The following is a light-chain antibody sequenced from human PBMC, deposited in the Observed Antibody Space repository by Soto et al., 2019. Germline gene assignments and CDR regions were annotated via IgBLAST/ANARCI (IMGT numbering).Light chain of an antibody. Sequence: EIVLTQSPATLSLSPGERATLSCRASQSVSSYLAWYQQKPGQAPRLLIYDASNRATGIPARFSGSGSGTDFTLTISSLEPEDFAVYYCQQRSNWPEFGKGTKVEIK. V-gene: IGKV3-11*01. J-gene: IGKJ1*01. CDR3: QQRSNWPE. CDR1: QSVSSY. CDR2: DAS.